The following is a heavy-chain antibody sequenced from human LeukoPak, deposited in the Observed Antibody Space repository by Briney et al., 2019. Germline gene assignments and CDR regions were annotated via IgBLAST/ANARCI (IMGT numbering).Heavy chain of an antibody. V-gene: IGHV3-48*03. J-gene: IGHJ6*04. CDR2: ISSSGSTI. CDR1: GITFSSYE. D-gene: IGHD3-10*01. CDR3: ARPYYGSGSYGYYYYGMDV. Sequence: GGSLRLSCAASGITFSSYEMNWVRQAPGKGLEWVSYISSSGSTIYYADSVKGRFTISRDNAKNSLYLQMNSLRAEDTAVYYCARPYYGSGSYGYYYYGMDVWGKGTTVTVSS.